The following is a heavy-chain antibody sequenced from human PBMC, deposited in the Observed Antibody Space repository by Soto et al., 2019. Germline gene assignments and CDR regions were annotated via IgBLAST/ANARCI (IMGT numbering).Heavy chain of an antibody. CDR1: GGSISSSSYY. CDR2: IYYSGST. J-gene: IGHJ6*03. CDR3: ARPANWNYVPYYYYMDV. V-gene: IGHV4-39*01. D-gene: IGHD1-7*01. Sequence: SETLSLTCTVSGGSISSSSYYWGWIRQPPGKGLEWIGSIYYSGSTYYNPSLKSRVTISVDTSKNQFSLKLSSVTAADTAVYYCARPANWNYVPYYYYMDVWGKGTTVTVSS.